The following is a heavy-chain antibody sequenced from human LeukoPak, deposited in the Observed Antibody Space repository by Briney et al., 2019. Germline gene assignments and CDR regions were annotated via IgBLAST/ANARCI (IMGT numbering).Heavy chain of an antibody. J-gene: IGHJ6*02. CDR1: GYTLTELS. D-gene: IGHD1-26*01. CDR2: FDPEDGET. V-gene: IGHV1-24*01. CDR3: ATGVGATPDYYYYYGMDV. Sequence: ASVKVSCKVSGYTLTELSMHRVRQAPGKGLEWMGGFDPEDGETIYAQKFQGRVTMTEDTSTDTAYMELSSLRSEDTAVYYCATGVGATPDYYYYYGMDVWGQGTTVTVSS.